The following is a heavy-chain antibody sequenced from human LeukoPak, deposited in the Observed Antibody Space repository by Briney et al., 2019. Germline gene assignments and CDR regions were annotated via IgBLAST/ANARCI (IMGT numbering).Heavy chain of an antibody. CDR2: ISDYNGNT. CDR3: ARDWGLLWFGELTDYVVAFDI. V-gene: IGHV1-18*01. CDR1: GYTFTSYG. J-gene: IGHJ3*02. D-gene: IGHD3-10*01. Sequence: ASVKVSCKASGYTFTSYGISWVRQAPGQGVEWRGWISDYNGNTNYAQKLQGRVTMTTDTSTSTAYMELRSLRSDDTAVYYCARDWGLLWFGELTDYVVAFDIWGQGTMVSVSS.